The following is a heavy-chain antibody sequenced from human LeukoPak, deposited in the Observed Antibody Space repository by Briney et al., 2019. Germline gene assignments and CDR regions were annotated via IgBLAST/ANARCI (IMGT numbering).Heavy chain of an antibody. Sequence: GGSLRLSCAASGFTFDDYGMSWVRQAPGQGLQWVSGINWNGGSTGYADSVKGRFTISRDNAKNSLYLQMNSLRAEDTALYYCARGSEAVAGSEDYWGQGTLVTVSS. CDR3: ARGSEAVAGSEDY. CDR1: GFTFDDYG. D-gene: IGHD6-19*01. J-gene: IGHJ4*02. CDR2: INWNGGST. V-gene: IGHV3-20*04.